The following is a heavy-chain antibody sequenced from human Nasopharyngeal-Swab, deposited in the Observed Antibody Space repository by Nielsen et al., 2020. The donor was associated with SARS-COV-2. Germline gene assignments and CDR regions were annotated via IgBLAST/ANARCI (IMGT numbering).Heavy chain of an antibody. CDR3: AKDRNRILVTGTLFDY. J-gene: IGHJ4*02. Sequence: GGSLRLSCAASGFSYNNYAMNWVRQAPGKGLEWVSVISGSGDSTYYADSVKGRFTISRDNSKNTLYLQMNSLTAEDTAVYFCAKDRNRILVTGTLFDYWGQGTLVTVSS. CDR1: GFSYNNYA. CDR2: ISGSGDST. D-gene: IGHD6-19*01. V-gene: IGHV3-23*01.